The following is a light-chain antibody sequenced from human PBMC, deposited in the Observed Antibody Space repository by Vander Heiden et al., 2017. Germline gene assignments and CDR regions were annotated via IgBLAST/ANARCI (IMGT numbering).Light chain of an antibody. CDR3: QQLKSYPFT. CDR2: TAS. V-gene: IGKV1-9*01. Sequence: DIQLTQSPSFLSASLGDRVTMTCRPSPGIRSFLAWYQQKPGKAPKLLIYTASTLQSGVPSRFSGSGSGTEFTLTISSLHPEDFATYDCQQLKSYPFTFGPGTRVDIK. J-gene: IGKJ3*01. CDR1: PGIRSF.